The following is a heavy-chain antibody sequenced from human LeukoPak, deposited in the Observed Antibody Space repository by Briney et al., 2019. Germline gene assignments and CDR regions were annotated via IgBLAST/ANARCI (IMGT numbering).Heavy chain of an antibody. V-gene: IGHV3-7*01. CDR2: IKQDGSEK. CDR3: ARTRYCSGGSRYRVDY. J-gene: IGHJ4*02. Sequence: GVSLRLSCAASGFTFSSYWMSCVRQAPGKGLEWVANIKQDGSEKYYVDSVKGRFTISRDNAKNTLYLQMNSLRAEDTAVYYCARTRYCSGGSRYRVDYWGQGALVTVSS. CDR1: GFTFSSYW. D-gene: IGHD2-15*01.